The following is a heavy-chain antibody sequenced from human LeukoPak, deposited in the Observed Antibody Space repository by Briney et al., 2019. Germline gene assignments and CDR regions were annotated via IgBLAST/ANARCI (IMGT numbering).Heavy chain of an antibody. V-gene: IGHV4-4*07. J-gene: IGHJ2*01. Sequence: PSETLSLTCTVSGGSISRSYWSWMRQPAGKGPEWIGRIYGSGTITYNPSLESRVTMSVDTSKNQFSLKLRSVTAADTAVYYCARLSSSWYQDWYFDLWGRGTLVTVSS. CDR3: ARLSSSWYQDWYFDL. CDR2: IYGSGTI. D-gene: IGHD6-13*01. CDR1: GGSISRSY.